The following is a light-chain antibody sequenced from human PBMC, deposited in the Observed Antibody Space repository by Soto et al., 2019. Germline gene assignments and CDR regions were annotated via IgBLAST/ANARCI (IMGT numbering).Light chain of an antibody. V-gene: IGKV3-11*01. CDR1: QSVSNS. CDR2: DAS. Sequence: EIVLTQSPATLSLSPGERASLSCRASQSVSNSLAWYQQKPGQARRLLIYDASNRAAVIPARFSGSGSGTDFTLTISSLEPEDFAVYYCQHYSNWLWTFGRGPKVEIK. J-gene: IGKJ1*01. CDR3: QHYSNWLWT.